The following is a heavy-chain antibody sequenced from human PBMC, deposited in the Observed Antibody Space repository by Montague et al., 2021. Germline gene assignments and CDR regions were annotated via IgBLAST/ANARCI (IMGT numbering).Heavy chain of an antibody. Sequence: SETLSLTCTVSGASITSNIYYWGWIRQSTGKGLEWIGSIYYSGYSFYQPSLKSRITMAVDTSKNQFSLKLSSVTAADTAIYYCARVFSSWYVGWFDPWGQGTLVTVAS. CDR2: IYYSGYS. CDR1: GASITSNIYY. V-gene: IGHV4-39*07. J-gene: IGHJ5*02. D-gene: IGHD6-13*01. CDR3: ARVFSSWYVGWFDP.